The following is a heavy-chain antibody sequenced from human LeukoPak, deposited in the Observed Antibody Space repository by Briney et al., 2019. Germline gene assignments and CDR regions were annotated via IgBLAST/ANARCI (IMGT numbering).Heavy chain of an antibody. D-gene: IGHD5-12*01. CDR2: INDYGDTT. CDR3: VKDLSGYYSFEF. J-gene: IGHJ4*02. CDR1: GFTFSSCA. Sequence: PGGSLRLSCSASGFTFSSCAMHWVRQAPGMGLEYVSGINDYGDTTHYGDSVRGRATISRDDSKNTVHLQMSSVRAEDTAIYYCVKDLSGYYSFEFWGQGTLVTVSS. V-gene: IGHV3-64D*09.